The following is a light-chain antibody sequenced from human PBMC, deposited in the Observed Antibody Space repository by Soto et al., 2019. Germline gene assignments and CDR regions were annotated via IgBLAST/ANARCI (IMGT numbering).Light chain of an antibody. CDR2: NVT. CDR1: SSDVGSYDY. CDR3: CSYTSSATWV. Sequence: QSALIQPPSVSGSPGQSVTISCTGTSSDVGSYDYVSWYQQHPGTVPKPMIYNVTTQSSGVPDRFSGSKSGNTASMTISGLQAEDEADYWCCSYTSSATWVFGGGTKLTVL. J-gene: IGLJ3*02. V-gene: IGLV2-11*01.